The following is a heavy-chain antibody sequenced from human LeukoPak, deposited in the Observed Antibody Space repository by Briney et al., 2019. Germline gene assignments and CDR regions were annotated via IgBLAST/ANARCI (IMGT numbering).Heavy chain of an antibody. V-gene: IGHV1-2*02. D-gene: IGHD1-1*01. CDR3: ARQLERPPVNWFDP. CDR1: GYTFTGYY. CDR2: INPNSGGT. J-gene: IGHJ5*02. Sequence: ASVKVSCKASGYTFTGYYMHWVRQAPGQGLEWMGRINPNSGGTNYAQKFQGRVTMTRDTSISTAYIELSRLRSDDTAVYYCARQLERPPVNWFDPWGQGTLVTVSS.